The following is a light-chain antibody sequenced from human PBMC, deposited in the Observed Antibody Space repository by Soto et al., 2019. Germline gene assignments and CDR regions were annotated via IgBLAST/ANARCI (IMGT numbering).Light chain of an antibody. CDR3: QQYVSLPIT. CDR2: RAS. V-gene: IGKV3-20*01. Sequence: EILLTQSPCTLSLSAGERATLPCRASQSVSSSYLAWYQQNPGQAPRLLMYRASSRATGIPERFSGSGSGTDFTLTISRLEPEDFEVYYCQQYVSLPITFGQGTRLEIK. CDR1: QSVSSSY. J-gene: IGKJ5*01.